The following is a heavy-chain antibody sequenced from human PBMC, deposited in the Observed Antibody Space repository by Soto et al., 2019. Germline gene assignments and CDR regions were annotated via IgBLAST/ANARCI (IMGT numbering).Heavy chain of an antibody. CDR1: GFTFSSYG. D-gene: IGHD6-25*01. Sequence: QVQLVESGGGVVQPGRSLRLSCAASGFTFSSYGMHWVRQAPGKGLEWVAVISYDGSNKYYADSVKGRFPITRDNSQNTLYLQMNSLRAEDTAVYYCAKDLLRPGRAYGMDVWGQGTTVTVSS. V-gene: IGHV3-30*18. CDR3: AKDLLRPGRAYGMDV. J-gene: IGHJ6*02. CDR2: ISYDGSNK.